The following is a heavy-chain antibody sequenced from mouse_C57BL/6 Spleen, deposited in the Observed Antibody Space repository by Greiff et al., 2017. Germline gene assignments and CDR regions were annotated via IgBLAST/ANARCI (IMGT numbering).Heavy chain of an antibody. CDR2: IRSKSSNYAT. D-gene: IGHD3-1*01. CDR1: GFTFNTYA. V-gene: IGHV10-3*01. CDR3: VRDREEQGWYFDV. Sequence: EVKVEESGGGLVQPKGSLKLPCAASGFTFNTYAMHLVRQAPGKGLEWVSRIRSKSSNYATYYADSVKYRFTISRDDSQSMLYLQMNNLKTEDAAMYDCVRDREEQGWYFDVWGTGTTVTVSS. J-gene: IGHJ1*03.